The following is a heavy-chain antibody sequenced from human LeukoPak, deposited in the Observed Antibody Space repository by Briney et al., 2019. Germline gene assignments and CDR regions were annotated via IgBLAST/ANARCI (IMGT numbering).Heavy chain of an antibody. D-gene: IGHD6-13*01. Sequence: SETLSLTCTVSGGSISSSSYYWGWIRQPPGKGLEWIGSIYYSGSTYYNPSLKSRVTISVDTSKNQSSLKLSSVTAADTAVYYCARNIAAAGIWFDPWGQGTLVTVSS. J-gene: IGHJ5*02. CDR3: ARNIAAAGIWFDP. V-gene: IGHV4-39*07. CDR1: GGSISSSSYY. CDR2: IYYSGST.